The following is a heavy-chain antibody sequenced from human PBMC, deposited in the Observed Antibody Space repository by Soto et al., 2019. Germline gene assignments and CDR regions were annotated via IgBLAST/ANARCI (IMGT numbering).Heavy chain of an antibody. CDR3: ARGPWEYYGMDV. D-gene: IGHD1-26*01. CDR2: IYYSGST. Sequence: PSETLSLTCTVSGDSISSSGHYWSWIRQQPGKGLEWIGYIYYSGSTYYNPSLKSRVTISLDTSKKQFSLKLSSVTAADTAVYYCARGPWEYYGMDVWGQGTTVTVSS. V-gene: IGHV4-31*03. J-gene: IGHJ6*02. CDR1: GDSISSSGHY.